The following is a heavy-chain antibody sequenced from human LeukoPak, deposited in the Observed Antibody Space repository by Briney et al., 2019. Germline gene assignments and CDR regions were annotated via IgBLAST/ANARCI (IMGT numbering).Heavy chain of an antibody. CDR3: AREMATTLGAFDI. J-gene: IGHJ3*02. CDR1: GFTFSSYS. CDR2: ISSSSSTI. V-gene: IGHV3-48*01. D-gene: IGHD5-24*01. Sequence: RPGGSLRLSCAASGFTFSSYSMNWVRQAPGKGLEWVSYISSSSSTIYYADSVKGRFTISRDNAKNSLYLQMNSLRAEDTAVYYCAREMATTLGAFDIWGQGTMVTVSS.